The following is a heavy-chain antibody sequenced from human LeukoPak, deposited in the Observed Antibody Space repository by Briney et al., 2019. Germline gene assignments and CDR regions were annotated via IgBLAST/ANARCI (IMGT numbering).Heavy chain of an antibody. D-gene: IGHD3-3*01. Sequence: GASVKVSCKASGGTSSSYAISWVRQAPGHGLEWMGGIIPIFGTANYARKFQGRVTITTDESTSTAYMELSSLRSEDTAVYYCASGFGVVTQLDYWGQGTLVTVSS. CDR1: GGTSSSYA. V-gene: IGHV1-69*05. CDR3: ASGFGVVTQLDY. J-gene: IGHJ4*02. CDR2: IIPIFGTA.